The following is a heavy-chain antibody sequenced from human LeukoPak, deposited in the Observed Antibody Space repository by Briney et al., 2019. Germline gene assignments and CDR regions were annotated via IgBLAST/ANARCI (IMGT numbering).Heavy chain of an antibody. D-gene: IGHD3-16*01. CDR3: ATDLNHYVWGSYYWTLKNY. Sequence: VASVKVSCKVSGYTLTELSMHWVRQAPGKGLEWMGGFDPEDGETIYAQKFQARVTMTEDTSTDTAYMELSSLRSEDTAVYYCATDLNHYVWGSYYWTLKNYWGQGTLVTVSS. CDR1: GYTLTELS. V-gene: IGHV1-24*01. J-gene: IGHJ4*02. CDR2: FDPEDGET.